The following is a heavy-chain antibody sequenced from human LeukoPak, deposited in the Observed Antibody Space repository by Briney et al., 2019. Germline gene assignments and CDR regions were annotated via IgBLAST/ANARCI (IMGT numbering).Heavy chain of an antibody. D-gene: IGHD5-12*01. CDR3: ARDRRGYSGYLHP. J-gene: IGHJ5*02. CDR2: IYYSGST. V-gene: IGHV4-31*03. CDR1: GGSISSGGYY. Sequence: SQTLSLTCTVSGGSISSGGYYWSWIRQHPGKGLEWIGYIYYSGSTYYNPSLKSRVTISVDTSKNQLSLKLSSVTAADTAVYYCARDRRGYSGYLHPWGQGTLVTVSS.